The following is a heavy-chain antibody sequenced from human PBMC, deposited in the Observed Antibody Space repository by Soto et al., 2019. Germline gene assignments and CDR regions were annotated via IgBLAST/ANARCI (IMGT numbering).Heavy chain of an antibody. Sequence: GESLKISCTGSGYSFTSYWIGWVRQMPGKGLEWMGIIYPGDSDTRYSPSFQGQVTMSADKSISTAYLHWRSLKASDTAMYYYDSSGYDARGWFDPWGQGTLVTVS. CDR2: IYPGDSDT. D-gene: IGHD3-22*01. V-gene: IGHV5-51*01. CDR3: DSSGYDARGWFDP. J-gene: IGHJ5*02. CDR1: GYSFTSYW.